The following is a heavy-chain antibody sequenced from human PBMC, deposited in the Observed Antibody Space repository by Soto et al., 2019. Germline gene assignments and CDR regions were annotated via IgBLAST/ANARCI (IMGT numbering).Heavy chain of an antibody. V-gene: IGHV5-51*01. CDR1: GYTFTSYW. J-gene: IGHJ6*02. D-gene: IGHD2-2*01. CDR3: AGQGSTGGVYFYGMAV. CDR2: IYPDDSDT. Sequence: HGESLKISCRGSGYTFTSYWIAWVRQMPGKGLEWLGIIYPDDSDTRYSPSFQGRVTIPADKSINTAYLQWRSLTASDTAMYYCAGQGSTGGVYFYGMAVWGQGTSVTVSS.